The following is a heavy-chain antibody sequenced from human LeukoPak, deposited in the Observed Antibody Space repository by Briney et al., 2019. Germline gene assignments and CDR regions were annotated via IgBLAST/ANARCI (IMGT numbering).Heavy chain of an antibody. CDR2: IISSGGTT. CDR1: GFYFSKYA. J-gene: IGHJ4*02. D-gene: IGHD5-18*01. Sequence: GGSLRLSCAASGFYFSKYAMSWVRQAPGKGLEWVSSIISSGGTTYYTDSVKGRFTISRDNSKNTVHLQMDSLRAEDSAIYYCTKNAGYSYGVYYFDYWGQGTLVTVSS. V-gene: IGHV3-23*01. CDR3: TKNAGYSYGVYYFDY.